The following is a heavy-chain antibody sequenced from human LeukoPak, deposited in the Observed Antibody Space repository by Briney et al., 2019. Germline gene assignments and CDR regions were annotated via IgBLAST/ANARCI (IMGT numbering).Heavy chain of an antibody. J-gene: IGHJ4*02. CDR2: ISDRGGTT. Sequence: GGSLRLSCGVSGITVSNYAMSWVRQAPGKGLEWVAGISDRGGTTNYADSVKGRFTIPRDNPKNTLYLQMNSLRAEDTAVYFCAKRGVVIRVILVGFHKEAYYFDSWGQGALVTVSS. CDR3: AKRGVVIRVILVGFHKEAYYFDS. CDR1: GITVSNYA. D-gene: IGHD3-22*01. V-gene: IGHV3-23*01.